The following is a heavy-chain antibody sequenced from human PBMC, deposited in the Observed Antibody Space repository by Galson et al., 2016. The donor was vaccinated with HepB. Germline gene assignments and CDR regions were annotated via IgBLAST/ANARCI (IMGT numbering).Heavy chain of an antibody. J-gene: IGHJ5*02. D-gene: IGHD5-18*01. CDR2: ISGSGDST. V-gene: IGHV3-23*01. CDR3: AEDPVRQLWFSGWFDP. Sequence: SLRLSCAASGFTFNNYAMSWVRQAPGKGLEWVSGISGSGDSTFYADSVKGRLTISRDNSHNNLYLQMNGLRADDTAVYYCAEDPVRQLWFSGWFDPWGQGTLVTVSS. CDR1: GFTFNNYA.